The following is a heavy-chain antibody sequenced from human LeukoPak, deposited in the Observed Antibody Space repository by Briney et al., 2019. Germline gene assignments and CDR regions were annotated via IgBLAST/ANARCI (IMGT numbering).Heavy chain of an antibody. V-gene: IGHV1-2*02. CDR2: INPNSGGT. CDR1: GGTFSSYA. CDR3: ARDTYYYDSSGSPGGDY. Sequence: ASVKVSCKASGGTFSSYAINWVRQAPGQGLEWMGWINPNSGGTNYAQKFQGRVTMTRDTSISTAYMELSRLRSDDTAVYYCARDTYYYDSSGSPGGDYWGQGTLVTVSS. J-gene: IGHJ4*02. D-gene: IGHD3-22*01.